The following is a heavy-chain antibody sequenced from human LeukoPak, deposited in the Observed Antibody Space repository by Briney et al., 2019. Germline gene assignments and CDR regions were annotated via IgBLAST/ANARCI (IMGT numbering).Heavy chain of an antibody. CDR2: IYSGGST. CDR1: GFTFSSNY. CDR3: AKGGVLYDSIGDH. V-gene: IGHV3-53*01. D-gene: IGHD3-22*01. Sequence: PGGSLRLSCAASGFTFSSNYMSWVRQAPGKGLEWVSVIYSGGSTYYADSVKGRFTISRDNSRHTLYLQMNSLRAEDTAIYYCAKGGVLYDSIGDHWGQGTLVTVSS. J-gene: IGHJ1*01.